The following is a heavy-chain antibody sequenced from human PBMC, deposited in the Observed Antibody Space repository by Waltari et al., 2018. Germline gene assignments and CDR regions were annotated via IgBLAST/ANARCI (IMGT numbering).Heavy chain of an antibody. CDR3: ASVSMATKQFDLYAFDI. Sequence: QLQLQESGPGLVKPSETLSLTCTVSGGSISSSSYYWGWIRQPPGKGLEWIGCIYCSGSTYDNPSLTSRVTISVDTSKNQFSLKLSSVTAADTAVYYCASVSMATKQFDLYAFDICGQGTMVTVSS. D-gene: IGHD5-12*01. V-gene: IGHV4-39*07. CDR1: GGSISSSSYY. CDR2: IYCSGST. J-gene: IGHJ3*02.